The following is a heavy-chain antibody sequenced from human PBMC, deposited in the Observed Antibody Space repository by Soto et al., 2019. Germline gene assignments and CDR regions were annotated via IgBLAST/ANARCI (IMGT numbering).Heavy chain of an antibody. J-gene: IGHJ4*02. CDR2: IYYSGST. V-gene: IGHV4-30-4*01. CDR1: GGSISSGDYY. CDR3: AFIVDQDYFAY. Sequence: SETLSLTCSVSGGSISSGDYYWSWIRQPPGKGLEWIGYIYYSGSTYYSPSLKSRVTISVDTSQNQFSLKLSSVTAADTAVYYCAFIVDQDYFAYWGQRTLVTVSS. D-gene: IGHD2-21*01.